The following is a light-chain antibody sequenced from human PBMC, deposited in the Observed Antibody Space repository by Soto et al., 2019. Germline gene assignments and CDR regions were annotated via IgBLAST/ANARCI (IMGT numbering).Light chain of an antibody. CDR3: SSYTTSTTVI. CDR2: AVS. V-gene: IGLV2-14*03. J-gene: IGLJ2*01. CDR1: SSDIGDHNS. Sequence: SVLTQPASVSGSPGQSITISCTGTSSDIGDHNSVSWYLQQPGKAPKLMIYAVSNRPSGVSNRFSGSKSGNTASLTISGLQAEDEADYYCSSYTTSTTVIFGGGTKLTVL.